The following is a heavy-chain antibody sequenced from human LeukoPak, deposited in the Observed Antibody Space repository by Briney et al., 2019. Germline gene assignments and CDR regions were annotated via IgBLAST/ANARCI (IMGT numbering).Heavy chain of an antibody. CDR2: IYYSGST. CDR1: GGSISSYY. V-gene: IGHV4-59*01. Sequence: PSETLSLTCTVSGGSISSYYWSWIRQPPGKGLEWIGYIYYSGSTNYNPSLKSRVTISADTSKNQFSLKLSSVTAADTAVYYCARDDYGDFLFDYWGQGTLVTVSS. CDR3: ARDDYGDFLFDY. J-gene: IGHJ4*02. D-gene: IGHD4-17*01.